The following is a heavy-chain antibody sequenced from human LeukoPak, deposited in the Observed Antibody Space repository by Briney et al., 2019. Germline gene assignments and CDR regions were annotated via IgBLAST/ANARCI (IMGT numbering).Heavy chain of an antibody. D-gene: IGHD4-17*01. J-gene: IGHJ4*02. CDR1: GGTIGSYY. CDR2: IYSGGTT. Sequence: PSGTLSLTCTVSGGTIGSYYWYWIRQPAGKGLEWIGGIYSGGTTAYNPSLKSRVTMSVDTSKNRFSPKLNSVTAADTAVYYCVRGASGLTDDYGVNWGQGTLVTVSS. CDR3: VRGASGLTDDYGVN. V-gene: IGHV4-4*07.